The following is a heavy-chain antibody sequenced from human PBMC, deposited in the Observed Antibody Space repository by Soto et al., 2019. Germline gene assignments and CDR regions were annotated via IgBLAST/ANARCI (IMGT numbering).Heavy chain of an antibody. D-gene: IGHD2-2*01. Sequence: SETLSLTCAFSGGSISSGGYSWSWIRQPPGKGLEWIGYIYHSGSTYYNPSLKSRVTISVDRSKNQSSLKLSSVTAADTAVYYCARVPDRWGQGTLVTVS. CDR3: ARVPDR. CDR2: IYHSGST. CDR1: GGSISSGGYS. V-gene: IGHV4-30-2*01. J-gene: IGHJ5*02.